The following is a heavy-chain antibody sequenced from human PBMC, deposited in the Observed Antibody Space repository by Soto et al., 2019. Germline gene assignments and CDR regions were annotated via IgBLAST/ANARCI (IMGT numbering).Heavy chain of an antibody. CDR2: INPSGGST. V-gene: IGHV1-46*01. Sequence: ASVKVSCKASGYTFTSYYMHWVRQAPGQGLEWMGIINPSGGSTSYAQKFQGRVTMTRDTSTGTVYMELSSLRSEDTAVYYCAREDIVASNYYYGMEVWGQGTTVTVSS. CDR3: AREDIVASNYYYGMEV. J-gene: IGHJ6*02. D-gene: IGHD5-12*01. CDR1: GYTFTSYY.